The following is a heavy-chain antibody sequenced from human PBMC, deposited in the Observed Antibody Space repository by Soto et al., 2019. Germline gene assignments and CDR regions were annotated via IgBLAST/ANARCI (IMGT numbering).Heavy chain of an antibody. CDR2: IYYSGST. CDR1: GSSVSSGSYY. V-gene: IGHV4-61*01. J-gene: IGHJ4*02. D-gene: IGHD3-10*02. Sequence: QVQLQESGPGLVKPSETLSLTCTVSGSSVSSGSYYWSWIRQPPGKGLEWIGHIYYSGSTSYNPSLKSRVTMSVDTAKNQFSLKLTSVTAADTAVYFCSRRIDSYYYVPDCGQGTLGTVSS. CDR3: SRRIDSYYYVPD.